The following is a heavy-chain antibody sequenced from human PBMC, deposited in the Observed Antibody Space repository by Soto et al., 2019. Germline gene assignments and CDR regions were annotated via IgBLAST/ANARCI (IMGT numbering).Heavy chain of an antibody. CDR1: GGTFSSYT. D-gene: IGHD2-2*01. CDR2: IIPILGIA. CDR3: ARKYCSSTSCYRSYYGMDV. Sequence: QVQLVQSGAEVKKPGSSVKVSCKASGGTFSSYTISWVRQAPGQGLEWMGRIIPILGIANYAQKFQGRVTITADKSTSTAYMELSSLRSEDTAVYYCARKYCSSTSCYRSYYGMDVWGQGTTVTVSS. J-gene: IGHJ6*02. V-gene: IGHV1-69*02.